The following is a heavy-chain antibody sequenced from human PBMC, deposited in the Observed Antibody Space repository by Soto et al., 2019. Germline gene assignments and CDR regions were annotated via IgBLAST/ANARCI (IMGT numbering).Heavy chain of an antibody. Sequence: QITLNESGPPQVNPRQTLTLTCTFSGFSLTTSGVGVGWSRQSPGKAPEGLALIYWDDYKRYCPSLKSRLTITKDTSKNQVVLTMADLDPADTATYYCAHRVLRTVFGLVTTTAIYFDFWGQGTPVAVSS. V-gene: IGHV2-5*02. D-gene: IGHD3-3*01. CDR1: GFSLTTSGVG. CDR2: IYWDDYK. CDR3: AHRVLRTVFGLVTTTAIYFDF. J-gene: IGHJ4*02.